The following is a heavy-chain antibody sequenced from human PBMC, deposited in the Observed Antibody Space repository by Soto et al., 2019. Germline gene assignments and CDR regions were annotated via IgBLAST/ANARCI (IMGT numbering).Heavy chain of an antibody. V-gene: IGHV3-15*01. CDR3: TTDLLWFGESQDAFDI. Sequence: GGSLRLSCAASGFPFSNAWMSWVRKAPGKGLEWVGRIKSKTDGGTTDYAAPVKGRFTISRDVSKNTLYLQMNSLKTEDTAVYYCTTDLLWFGESQDAFDIWGQGTMVTVSS. CDR2: IKSKTDGGTT. J-gene: IGHJ3*02. CDR1: GFPFSNAW. D-gene: IGHD3-10*01.